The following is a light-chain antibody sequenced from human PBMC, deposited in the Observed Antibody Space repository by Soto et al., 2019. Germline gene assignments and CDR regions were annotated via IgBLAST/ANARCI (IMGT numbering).Light chain of an antibody. CDR1: SSSIGAGYD. J-gene: IGLJ2*01. CDR2: GNN. CDR3: LSYDNSLSSPVL. V-gene: IGLV1-40*01. Sequence: QPVLTQPPSVSGAPGQRVTIPCTGSSSSIGAGYDVHWYQQLPGTAPKLLIYGNNNRPSGVPDRFSGSRSGTSASLAITGLQAEDEADYFCLSYDNSLSSPVLFGGGTKLTVL.